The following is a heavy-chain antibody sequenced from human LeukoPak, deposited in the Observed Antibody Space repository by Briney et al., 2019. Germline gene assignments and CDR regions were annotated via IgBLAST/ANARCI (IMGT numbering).Heavy chain of an antibody. CDR2: LSPYSGYKADT. V-gene: IGHV1-18*04. J-gene: IGHJ4*02. Sequence: GASVKVSCRASGYTFTNYGISWLRQAPGQGLECMRWLSPYSGYKADTNYAQKLQDRVTMTTDTSTSTAYMELRSLRSDDTAVYYCARGVALRGSGSPFDYWGQGTLVTVSS. CDR1: GYTFTNYG. D-gene: IGHD3-10*01. CDR3: ARGVALRGSGSPFDY.